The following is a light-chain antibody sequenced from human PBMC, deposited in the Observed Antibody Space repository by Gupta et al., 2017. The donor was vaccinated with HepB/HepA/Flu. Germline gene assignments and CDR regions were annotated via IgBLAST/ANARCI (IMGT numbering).Light chain of an antibody. CDR2: AAS. Sequence: DMQLNQSPSSLSACVGDRVTITCLASQRTSSYLNWYQQEPGKAPKLLIYAASSLQSGVASRFSCSGSGTDFTLTLSSLQPQHFATYYCQERYSTPPYTFGEGTKLEIK. V-gene: IGKV1-39*01. J-gene: IGKJ2*01. CDR1: QRTSSY. CDR3: QERYSTPPYT.